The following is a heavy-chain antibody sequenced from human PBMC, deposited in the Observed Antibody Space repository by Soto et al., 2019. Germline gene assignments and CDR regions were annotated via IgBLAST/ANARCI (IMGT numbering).Heavy chain of an antibody. CDR1: GYTFTSYD. CDR2: MNPNSGNT. D-gene: IGHD1-20*01. Sequence: ASVKVSCKAPGYTFTSYDINWVRQATGQGLEWMGWMNPNSGNTGYAQKFQGRVTMTRNTSISKAYMELSSLRSEDKAVYYCARGITLPTPLDYWGQGTLVTVSS. J-gene: IGHJ4*02. V-gene: IGHV1-8*01. CDR3: ARGITLPTPLDY.